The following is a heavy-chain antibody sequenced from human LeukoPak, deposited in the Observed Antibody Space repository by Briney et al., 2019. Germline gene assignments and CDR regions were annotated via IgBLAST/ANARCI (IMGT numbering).Heavy chain of an antibody. V-gene: IGHV4-38-2*02. Sequence: SETLSLTCTVSGSSIMSGYYWAWIRQPPGKGLEWIGSIYHSGSTYYNPSLKSRVTISVDTSKNQFSLKLSSVTAADTAVYYCARRSNPISPPVAGYGYWGQGTLVTVSS. CDR2: IYHSGST. CDR3: ARRSNPISPPVAGYGY. D-gene: IGHD6-19*01. J-gene: IGHJ4*02. CDR1: GSSIMSGYY.